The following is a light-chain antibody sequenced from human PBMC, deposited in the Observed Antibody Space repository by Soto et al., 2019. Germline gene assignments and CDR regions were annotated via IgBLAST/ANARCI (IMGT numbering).Light chain of an antibody. CDR2: GAS. J-gene: IGKJ5*01. Sequence: DIVLTQSPGTLSLSPGERATLSCRASQSVSSSRLAWYRQKPGQAPRLLIYGASSRATGIPDRFSGTWSETDCTLTISRLEPEDVAVYYCQQYDNSPITLGQGTRLEIK. V-gene: IGKV3-20*01. CDR3: QQYDNSPIT. CDR1: QSVSSSR.